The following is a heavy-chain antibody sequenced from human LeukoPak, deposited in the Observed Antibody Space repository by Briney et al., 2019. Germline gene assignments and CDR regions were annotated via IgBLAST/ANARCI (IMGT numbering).Heavy chain of an antibody. D-gene: IGHD1-7*01. J-gene: IGHJ5*02. CDR2: IYHSGGT. V-gene: IGHV4-4*02. CDR3: ARWISTGTTRGGLDP. CDR1: DASITNDNW. Sequence: SETLSLTCAVSDASITNDNWWSWVRQSPGKGLEWIGEIYHSGGTNYNPSLKSRVTMSVDKSKNQFSLKVRSVTAADTAVYYCARWISTGTTRGGLDPWGQGILITVSS.